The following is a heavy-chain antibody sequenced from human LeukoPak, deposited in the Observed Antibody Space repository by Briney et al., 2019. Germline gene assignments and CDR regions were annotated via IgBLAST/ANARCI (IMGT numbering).Heavy chain of an antibody. D-gene: IGHD6-13*01. Sequence: SETLSVTCTVSGGSISSYYWSWIRQPPGKGLEWIGYIYYSGSTDYNPSLKSRVTISVDTSKNQFSLKLISMTAADTAVYYCTRKYSSSWSFDYWGQGTLVTVSS. J-gene: IGHJ4*02. V-gene: IGHV4-59*08. CDR1: GGSISSYY. CDR3: TRKYSSSWSFDY. CDR2: IYYSGST.